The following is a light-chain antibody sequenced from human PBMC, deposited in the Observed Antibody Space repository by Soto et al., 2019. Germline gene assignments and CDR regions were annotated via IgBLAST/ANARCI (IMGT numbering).Light chain of an antibody. J-gene: IGLJ2*01. Sequence: QSVLTQPPSVSAAPGQMVTISCSGSSSNIGNNYVSWYQQLPGTAPKLLIYGSSNRPSGVPDRFSGSKSGTSASLAITGLQAEDEADYYCQSYDNSLSGWVFGGGTKLTVL. V-gene: IGLV1-40*01. CDR1: SSNIGNNY. CDR2: GSS. CDR3: QSYDNSLSGWV.